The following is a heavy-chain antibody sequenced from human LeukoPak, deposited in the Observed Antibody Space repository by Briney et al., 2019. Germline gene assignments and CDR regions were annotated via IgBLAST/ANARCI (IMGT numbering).Heavy chain of an antibody. CDR3: ARGDRIKLWGY. Sequence: GGSLRLSCAASGFSFSDYYMSWFRQAPGKGLEWVSYISSSGGTIYYADSVRGRFTISRDDAKNSLYLQMDSLRAEDTAVYYCARGDRIKLWGYWGQGTLVIVSS. V-gene: IGHV3-11*04. D-gene: IGHD5-18*01. CDR1: GFSFSDYY. CDR2: ISSSGGTI. J-gene: IGHJ4*02.